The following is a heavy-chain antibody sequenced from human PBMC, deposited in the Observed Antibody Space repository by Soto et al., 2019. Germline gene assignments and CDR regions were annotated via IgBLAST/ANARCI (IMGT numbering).Heavy chain of an antibody. CDR1: GGTFSSYA. Sequence: GPPVKVSCKASGGTFSSYAISWVRQAPGQGLEWMGGIIPIFGTANYAQKFQGRVTITADKSTSTAYMELSSLRSEDTAVYYCARPYGLGSYYNGNYYYGMDVWGQGATVTVSS. D-gene: IGHD3-10*01. V-gene: IGHV1-69*06. J-gene: IGHJ6*02. CDR3: ARPYGLGSYYNGNYYYGMDV. CDR2: IIPIFGTA.